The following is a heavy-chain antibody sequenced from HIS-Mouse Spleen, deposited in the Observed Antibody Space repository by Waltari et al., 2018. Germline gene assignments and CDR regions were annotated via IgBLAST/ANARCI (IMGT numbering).Heavy chain of an antibody. CDR1: GGSFRGYY. CDR2: INHSGST. CDR3: ARGGWAVAAPIGLYAFDI. Sequence: QVQLQQWGAGPLKPPETLSLTCAAHGGSFRGYYWSWIRQPRGMGLEWIGEINHSGSTNYNPSLKSRVTISVDTSKNQFSLKLSSVTAADTAVYYCARGGWAVAAPIGLYAFDIWGQGTMVTVSS. J-gene: IGHJ3*02. D-gene: IGHD6-19*01. V-gene: IGHV4-34*01.